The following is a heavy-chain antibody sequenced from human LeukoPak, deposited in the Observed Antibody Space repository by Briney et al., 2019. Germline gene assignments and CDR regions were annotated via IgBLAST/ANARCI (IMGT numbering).Heavy chain of an antibody. Sequence: GGSLRLSCAASGFTFSSYSMNWVRQAPGKGLEWVSCISSSGNTMYYADSVKGRFTISRDNAKNSLYLQMNSLRDEDTAVYYCARDNYYDSSGYYLYYYYGMDVWGQGTTVTVSS. CDR2: ISSSGNTM. CDR3: ARDNYYDSSGYYLYYYYGMDV. V-gene: IGHV3-48*02. D-gene: IGHD3-22*01. J-gene: IGHJ6*02. CDR1: GFTFSSYS.